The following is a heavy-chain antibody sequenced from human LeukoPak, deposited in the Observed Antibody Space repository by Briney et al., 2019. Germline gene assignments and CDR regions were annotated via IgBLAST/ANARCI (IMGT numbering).Heavy chain of an antibody. CDR1: GFTFSSYW. D-gene: IGHD3-3*01. CDR2: INSDGSST. J-gene: IGHJ4*02. Sequence: GGSLRLSCAASGFTFSSYWMHWVRQAPGKGLVWVSRINSDGSSTSYADSVKGRFTISRDNAKNTLYLQMNSLRAEDTAVYYYARDRYDFWSGYYTGRGYWGQGTLVTVSS. CDR3: ARDRYDFWSGYYTGRGY. V-gene: IGHV3-74*01.